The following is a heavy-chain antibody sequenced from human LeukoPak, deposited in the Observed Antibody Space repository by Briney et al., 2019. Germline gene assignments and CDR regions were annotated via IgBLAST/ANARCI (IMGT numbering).Heavy chain of an antibody. CDR2: ISYDGSNK. CDR3: ARDAVSGSYSTHWFDP. Sequence: GGSLRLSCAASGFTFSSYAMHWVRQAPGKGLEWVAVISYDGSNKYYADSVKGRFTISRDNSKNTLYLQMNGLRAEDTAVYYCARDAVSGSYSTHWFDPWGQGTLVTVSS. CDR1: GFTFSSYA. D-gene: IGHD1-26*01. J-gene: IGHJ5*02. V-gene: IGHV3-30-3*01.